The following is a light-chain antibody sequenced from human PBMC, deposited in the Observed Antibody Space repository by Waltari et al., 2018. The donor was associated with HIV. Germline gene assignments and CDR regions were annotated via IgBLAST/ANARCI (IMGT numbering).Light chain of an antibody. CDR3: HSTDSSGNHRV. CDR2: EDS. CDR1: ALPKKI. J-gene: IGLJ2*01. V-gene: IGLV3-10*01. Sequence: SYELPQPPSVSVSPGQTARIPCSGNALPKKIASLYQQKSGQAPVLVIYEDSKRPSGIPERFSGSSSGTMATLTISGAQVEDEADYYCHSTDSSGNHRVFGGGTKLTVL.